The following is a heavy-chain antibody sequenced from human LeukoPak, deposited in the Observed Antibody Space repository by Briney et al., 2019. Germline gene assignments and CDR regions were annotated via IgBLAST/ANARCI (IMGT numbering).Heavy chain of an antibody. CDR2: ISGSGGST. J-gene: IGHJ3*02. D-gene: IGHD3-10*01. CDR1: GFTVSSNY. CDR3: AKYQGVYGSGHGAFDI. Sequence: PGGSLRLSCAASGFTVSSNYMSWVRQAPGKGLEWVSAISGSGGSTYYADSVKGRFTISRDNSKNTLYLQMNSLRAEDTAVYYCAKYQGVYGSGHGAFDIWGQGTMVTVSS. V-gene: IGHV3-23*01.